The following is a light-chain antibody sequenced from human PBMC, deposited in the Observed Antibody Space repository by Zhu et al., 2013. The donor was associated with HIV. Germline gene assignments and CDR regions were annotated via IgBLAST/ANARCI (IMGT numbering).Light chain of an antibody. J-gene: IGKJ3*01. V-gene: IGKV1-17*02. CDR3: QQPNIYPFS. Sequence: DIQMTQSPSSLSASVGDRVTITCRASQSISSYLNWYQRKPGKAPKLLIYAASSLQSGVPSRFSGSGSGTEFTLTINNLQPDDVSTYYCQQPNIYPFSFGPGTKVEI. CDR1: QSISSY. CDR2: AAS.